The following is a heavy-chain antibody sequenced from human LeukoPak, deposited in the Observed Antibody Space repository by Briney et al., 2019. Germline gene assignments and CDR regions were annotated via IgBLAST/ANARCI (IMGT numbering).Heavy chain of an antibody. Sequence: SETLSLTCTVSGGSISSGSYYWSWIRQPAGKGLEWIGRIYTSGSTNHNPSLKSRVTISVDTSKNQFSLKLSSVTAADTAVYYCARGYSSGWYINWFDPWGQGTLVTVSS. CDR1: GGSISSGSYY. J-gene: IGHJ5*02. CDR2: IYTSGST. CDR3: ARGYSSGWYINWFDP. V-gene: IGHV4-61*02. D-gene: IGHD6-19*01.